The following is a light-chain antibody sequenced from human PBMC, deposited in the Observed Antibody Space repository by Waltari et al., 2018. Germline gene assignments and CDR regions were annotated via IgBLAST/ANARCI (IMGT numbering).Light chain of an antibody. CDR3: QHLNSYPPT. V-gene: IGKV1-9*01. CDR2: EAS. CDR1: QGISSY. Sequence: DIQLTQSPSFLSASVGDRVTITCRASQGISSYLAWYQQHPGKAPNLLISEASTLQSGVPSRFSGTGSETEFTLTISSLQPEDFATYFCQHLNSYPPTFGPGTIVDIK. J-gene: IGKJ3*01.